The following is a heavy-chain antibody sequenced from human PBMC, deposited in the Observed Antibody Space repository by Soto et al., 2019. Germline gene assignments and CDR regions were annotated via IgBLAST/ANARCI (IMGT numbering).Heavy chain of an antibody. J-gene: IGHJ6*02. CDR2: IIRIFGTA. CDR1: GGTFSSYA. V-gene: IGHV1-69*12. CDR3: ATPPAGYYYYGMDV. Sequence: QVQLVQSGAEVKKPGSSVKVSCKASGGTFSSYAISWVRQAPGQGLEWMGGIIRIFGTADYAQKFQGRVKITAYESTSTAYMERSSLRSEDTTVYYCATPPAGYYYYGMDVWGQGTTVTVSS.